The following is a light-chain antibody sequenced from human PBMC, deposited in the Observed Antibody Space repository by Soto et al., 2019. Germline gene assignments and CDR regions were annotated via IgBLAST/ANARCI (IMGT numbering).Light chain of an antibody. CDR3: QQRTDRPPWP. V-gene: IGKV3-11*01. J-gene: IGKJ1*01. CDR1: QSIGLA. CDR2: DAS. Sequence: EIVLTQSPATLSLSPGERATLSCRASQSIGLAIAWYQHKPGQAPRLLSFDASQRATGIPARFRGSGSGTDFTLSISSLEPEDFAVYYCQQRTDRPPWPVGQGTKVEIK.